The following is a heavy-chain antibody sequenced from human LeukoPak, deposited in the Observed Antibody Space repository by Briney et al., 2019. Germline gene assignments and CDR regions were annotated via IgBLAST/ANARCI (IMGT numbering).Heavy chain of an antibody. CDR3: AKDRQQWLAIYYFDY. Sequence: GGSLRLSCAVSGVTFSSFWMHWVRQAPGKGLVWVSRINSDGSTTNYADSVKGRFTISRDNSKNTLYLQMNSLRAEDTAVYYCAKDRQQWLAIYYFDYWGQGTLVTVSS. J-gene: IGHJ4*02. CDR1: GVTFSSFW. V-gene: IGHV3-74*01. D-gene: IGHD6-19*01. CDR2: INSDGSTT.